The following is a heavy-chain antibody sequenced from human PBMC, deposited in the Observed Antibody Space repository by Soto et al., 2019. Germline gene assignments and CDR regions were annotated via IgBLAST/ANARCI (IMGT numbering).Heavy chain of an antibody. CDR3: ARNPHSSSWPHYMDV. Sequence: ASVKVSCKASGYTFTGYYMHWVRQAPGQGLEWMGIINPSGGSTSYAQKFQGRVTMTRDTSTSTVYMELSSLRSEDTAVYYCARNPHSSSWPHYMDVWGQGTTVTVSS. D-gene: IGHD6-13*01. CDR1: GYTFTGYY. J-gene: IGHJ6*02. CDR2: INPSGGST. V-gene: IGHV1-46*01.